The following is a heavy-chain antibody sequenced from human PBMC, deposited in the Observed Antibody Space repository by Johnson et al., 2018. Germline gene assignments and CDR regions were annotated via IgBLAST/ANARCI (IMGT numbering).Heavy chain of an antibody. CDR2: IWYDGSNK. CDR3: ARVCGGDCFYWASDM. Sequence: QVQLVQSGGGVVQPGRSLRLSCAASGFTFSSYGMHWVRQAPGKGLEWVAVIWYDGSNKYYADSVKGRFTISRDNSKNTLYLQMNSLRDEDTAVYYCARVCGGDCFYWASDMWGQGTKGTVSS. V-gene: IGHV3-33*01. D-gene: IGHD2-21*02. J-gene: IGHJ3*02. CDR1: GFTFSSYG.